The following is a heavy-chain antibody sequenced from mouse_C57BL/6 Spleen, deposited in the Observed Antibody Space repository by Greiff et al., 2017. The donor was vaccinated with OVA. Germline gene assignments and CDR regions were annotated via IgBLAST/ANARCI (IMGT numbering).Heavy chain of an antibody. V-gene: IGHV1-15*01. CDR2: IDPETGGT. Sequence: QVQLQQSGAELVRPGASVTLSCKASGYTFTDYEMHWVKQTPVHGLEWIGAIDPETGGTAYNQKFKGKAILTADKSSSTAYMELRSLTSEVSAVYYYVCRITTGYFDYWGQGTILTVSS. CDR3: VCRITTGYFDY. D-gene: IGHD1-1*01. J-gene: IGHJ2*01. CDR1: GYTFTDYE.